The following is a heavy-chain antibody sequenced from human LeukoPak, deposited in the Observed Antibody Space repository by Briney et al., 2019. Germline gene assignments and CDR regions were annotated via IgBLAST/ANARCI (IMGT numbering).Heavy chain of an antibody. CDR3: TSPGLGGATWG. CDR2: IRSKANSYAT. J-gene: IGHJ4*02. D-gene: IGHD1-26*01. V-gene: IGHV3-73*01. CDR1: GFTLSGSA. Sequence: GGSLRLSCAASGFTLSGSAMHWVRQASGKGLEWVGRIRSKANSYATAYAASVKGRFTISRDDSKNTAYLQMNSLKTEDTAVYYCTSPGLGGATWGWGQGTPVTVSS.